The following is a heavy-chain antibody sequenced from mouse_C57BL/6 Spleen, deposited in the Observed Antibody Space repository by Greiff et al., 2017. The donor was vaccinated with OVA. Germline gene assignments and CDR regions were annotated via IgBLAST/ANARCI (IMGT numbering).Heavy chain of an antibody. V-gene: IGHV1-61*01. CDR1: GYTFTSYW. J-gene: IGHJ1*03. Sequence: VQLQQPGAELVRPGSSVKLSCKASGYTFTSYWMDWVKQRPGQGLEWIGNIYPSDSETHYNQKFKDKATLTVDKSSSTAYMQLSSLTSEDSAVYYCARSRGRGYFDVWGTGTTVTVSS. CDR3: ARSRGRGYFDV. CDR2: IYPSDSET. D-gene: IGHD1-1*01.